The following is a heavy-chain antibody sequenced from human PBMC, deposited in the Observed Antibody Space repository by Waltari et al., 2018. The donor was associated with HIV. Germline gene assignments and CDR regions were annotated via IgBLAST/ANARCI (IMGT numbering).Heavy chain of an antibody. CDR1: GSTLTELS. D-gene: IGHD1-20*01. CDR3: ATAITAAFDP. J-gene: IGHJ5*02. CDR2: FDPEDGET. Sequence: QVQLVQSGADVKKPGPSVTVSCKVPGSTLTELSMHWVRQAPGKGLEWMGGFDPEDGETIYAQKFQGRVTMTEDTSTDTAYMELSSLRSEDTAVYYCATAITAAFDPWGQGTLVTVSS. V-gene: IGHV1-24*01.